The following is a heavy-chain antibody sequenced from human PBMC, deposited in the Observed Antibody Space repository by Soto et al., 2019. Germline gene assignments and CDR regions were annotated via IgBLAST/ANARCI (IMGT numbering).Heavy chain of an antibody. CDR2: IDPSDSYT. J-gene: IGHJ6*02. D-gene: IGHD2-2*01. V-gene: IGHV5-10-1*01. CDR1: GYSFTSYW. Sequence: PGESLKISCKGSGYSFTSYWISWVRQMPGKGLEWMGRIDPSDSYTNYSPSFQGHVTISADKSISTAYLQWSSLKASDTAMYYCASRYCSSTSCYRGDYYYYGMDVWGQGTTVTVSS. CDR3: ASRYCSSTSCYRGDYYYYGMDV.